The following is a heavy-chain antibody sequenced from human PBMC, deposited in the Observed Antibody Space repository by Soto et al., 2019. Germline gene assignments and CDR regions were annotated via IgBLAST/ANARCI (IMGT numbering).Heavy chain of an antibody. CDR3: AREKYGDYVGYYYGMDV. CDR1: GGTFSSYT. D-gene: IGHD4-17*01. CDR2: IIPILGIA. J-gene: IGHJ6*02. V-gene: IGHV1-69*02. Sequence: QVQLVQSGAEVKKPGSSVKVACKASGGTFSSYTISWVRQAPGQGLEWMGRIIPILGIANYAQKVQDRGTNTADKSTSPDYMELSRLRSEDPAVYYCAREKYGDYVGYYYGMDVWGQGTTVTVSS.